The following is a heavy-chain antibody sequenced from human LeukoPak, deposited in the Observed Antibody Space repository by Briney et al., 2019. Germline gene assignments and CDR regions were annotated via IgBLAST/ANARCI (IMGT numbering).Heavy chain of an antibody. J-gene: IGHJ4*02. D-gene: IGHD4-17*01. Sequence: GGSLRLSCAASGFTFSDYSMNWVRQAPGKGLEWVSSISSSSTYIYYADSVKGRFTISRDNAKKSLHLHMNSLRAEDTAVYYCARDQSSDYGDYGDIDYWGQGTLVTVSS. CDR2: ISSSSTYI. V-gene: IGHV3-21*01. CDR3: ARDQSSDYGDYGDIDY. CDR1: GFTFSDYS.